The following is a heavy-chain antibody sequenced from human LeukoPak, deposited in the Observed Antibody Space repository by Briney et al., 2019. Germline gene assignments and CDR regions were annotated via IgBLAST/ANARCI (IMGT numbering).Heavy chain of an antibody. CDR2: IYYSGTT. J-gene: IGHJ5*02. CDR3: ARHCTGGTWEANCFDP. D-gene: IGHD2-8*02. V-gene: IGHV4-59*05. CDR1: GFTFSSYSMN. Sequence: GSLRLSCAASGFTFSSYSMNWVRQAPGKGLEWIGSIYYSGTTYYNPSLKSRLTISVDTSKNQFSLKLNSVTAADTAVYYCARHCTGGTWEANCFDPWGQGTLVTVSS.